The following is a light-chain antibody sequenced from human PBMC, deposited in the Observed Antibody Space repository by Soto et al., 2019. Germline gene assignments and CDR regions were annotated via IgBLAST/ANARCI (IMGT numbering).Light chain of an antibody. CDR1: QTVSSR. Sequence: ASQTVSSRLEWYKQKXGAATKLLIYDDSXLESGVTSRLSGRGSGTEFTLNISSMQPDDVATYYCELYYVYPLTFGQGTKVEIK. V-gene: IGKV1-5*01. J-gene: IGKJ1*01. CDR3: ELYYVYPLT. CDR2: DDS.